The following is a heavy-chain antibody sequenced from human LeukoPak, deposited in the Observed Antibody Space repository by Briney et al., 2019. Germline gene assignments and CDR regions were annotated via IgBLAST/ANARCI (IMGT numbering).Heavy chain of an antibody. CDR2: VYYSGST. CDR3: AREPREYCISTSCYNWFDP. J-gene: IGHJ5*02. CDR1: GGSISSYY. D-gene: IGHD2-2*01. V-gene: IGHV4-59*01. Sequence: SETLSLTCTVSGGSISSYYWSWIRQPPGKGLEWIGYVYYSGSTNYNPSLKSRVTISEDTSKNQFSLKLSSVTAADTAVYYCAREPREYCISTSCYNWFDPWGQGTLVTVSS.